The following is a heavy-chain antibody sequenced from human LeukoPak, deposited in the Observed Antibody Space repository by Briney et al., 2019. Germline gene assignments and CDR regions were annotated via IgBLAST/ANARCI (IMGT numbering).Heavy chain of an antibody. V-gene: IGHV3-23*01. CDR3: ATGILSTGLLNY. D-gene: IGHD1-1*01. Sequence: PGGSLRLSCAASGFTFSHYAMSWVRQAPGMGLEWVSSMDGTGGGTYYADSVKGRFTTPRDNSKNTLYLQMSSLRAEDTALYYCATGILSTGLLNYWGQGTLVAVSS. CDR1: GFTFSHYA. CDR2: MDGTGGGT. J-gene: IGHJ4*02.